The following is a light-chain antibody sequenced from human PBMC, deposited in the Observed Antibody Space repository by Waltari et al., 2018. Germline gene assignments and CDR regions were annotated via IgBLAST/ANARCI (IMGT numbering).Light chain of an antibody. CDR3: QQRSNWPGT. J-gene: IGKJ1*01. CDR2: DAA. Sequence: EIVLTQSPATLSLSPGERATLSCRASQSVSSYLAWYQQKPGQAPRLLIYDAANSATDIPARFSGSDAGSDFTLTISSLEPEDFAVYYCQQRSNWPGTFGQGTKVEIK. CDR1: QSVSSY. V-gene: IGKV3-11*01.